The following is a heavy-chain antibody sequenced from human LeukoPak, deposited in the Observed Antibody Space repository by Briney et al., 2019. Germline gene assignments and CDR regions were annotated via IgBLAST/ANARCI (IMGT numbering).Heavy chain of an antibody. CDR3: ARDGPDSSGYYSNY. CDR2: ISGSGGST. D-gene: IGHD3-22*01. Sequence: GGSLRLSCAASGFTFSSYAINWVRQAPGKGLEWVSIISGSGGSTYYADSVKGRFTISRDNSKNTLYLQMNSLRAEDTAVYYCARDGPDSSGYYSNYWGQGTLVTVSS. V-gene: IGHV3-23*01. CDR1: GFTFSSYA. J-gene: IGHJ4*02.